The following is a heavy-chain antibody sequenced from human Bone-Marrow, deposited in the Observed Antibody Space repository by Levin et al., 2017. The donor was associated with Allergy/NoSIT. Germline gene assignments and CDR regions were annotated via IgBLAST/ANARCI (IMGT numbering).Heavy chain of an antibody. CDR1: GFTFSSYA. Sequence: GGSLRLSCAASGFTFSSYAMSWVRQAPGKGLEWVSGISGSGGSTYYADSVKGRFTISRDNSKNTLYLQMNSLRAEDTAVYYCAKGGVDTRGFDYWGQGTLVTVSS. V-gene: IGHV3-23*01. CDR2: ISGSGGST. D-gene: IGHD2-15*01. CDR3: AKGGVDTRGFDY. J-gene: IGHJ4*02.